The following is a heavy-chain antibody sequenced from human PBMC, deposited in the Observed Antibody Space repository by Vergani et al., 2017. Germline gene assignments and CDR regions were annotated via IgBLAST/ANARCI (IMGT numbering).Heavy chain of an antibody. CDR3: ARGVDYYDSSGYSPFDY. CDR2: ISSSSSTI. J-gene: IGHJ4*02. D-gene: IGHD3-22*01. V-gene: IGHV3-48*01. Sequence: EVQLVESGGGLVQPGGSLRLSCAASGFTFSSYSMNWVRQAPGKGLEWVSYISSSSSTIYYADSVKGRFTISRDNAKNSLYLQMNSLRAEDTAVYYCARGVDYYDSSGYSPFDYWGQGTLVTVSS. CDR1: GFTFSSYS.